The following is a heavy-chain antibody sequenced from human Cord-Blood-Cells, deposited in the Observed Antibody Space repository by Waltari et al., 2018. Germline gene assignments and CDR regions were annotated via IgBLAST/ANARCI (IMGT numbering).Heavy chain of an antibody. CDR3: ARGYYYDSSGYWPAIPYDY. CDR2: IYHSGRT. J-gene: IGHJ4*02. V-gene: IGHV4-38-2*01. D-gene: IGHD3-22*01. Sequence: QVQLQESGPGLVKPSETLSLTCAVSGYSISSGYYWGWIRQPPGQGLEWIGSIYHSGRTYDSPSRKSGVTISVDTTKNQFSLKRSSVTAADTAVYYCARGYYYDSSGYWPAIPYDYWGQGTLVTVSS. CDR1: GYSISSGYY.